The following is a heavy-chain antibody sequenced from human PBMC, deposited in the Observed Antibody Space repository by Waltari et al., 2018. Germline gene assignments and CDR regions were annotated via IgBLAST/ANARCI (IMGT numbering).Heavy chain of an antibody. CDR1: GYTFTGYY. CDR2: INPNSGGT. Sequence: QVQLVQSGAEVKKPGASVTVSCKASGYTFTGYYMHWVRPAPGQGLEWMGWINPNSGGTNYAQKFQGRVTMTRDTSISTAYMELSRLRSDDTAVYYCARVLSDTAMDAQYYFDYWGQGTLVTVSS. CDR3: ARVLSDTAMDAQYYFDY. D-gene: IGHD5-18*01. J-gene: IGHJ4*02. V-gene: IGHV1-2*02.